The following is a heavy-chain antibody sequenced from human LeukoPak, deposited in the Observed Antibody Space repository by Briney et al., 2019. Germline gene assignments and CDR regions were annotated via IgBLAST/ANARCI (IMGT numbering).Heavy chain of an antibody. CDR1: GFTFNTYA. J-gene: IGHJ4*02. Sequence: QPGGSLRLSCAASGFTFNTYAMTWVRQAAGKGLEWVSGISGSGGITYYADSVKGRFTISRDNSKSTLYLQMNSLRAEDTALYYCAKGGPPYGDYVYFDYWGQGTLVTVSS. CDR2: ISGSGGIT. V-gene: IGHV3-23*01. CDR3: AKGGPPYGDYVYFDY. D-gene: IGHD4-17*01.